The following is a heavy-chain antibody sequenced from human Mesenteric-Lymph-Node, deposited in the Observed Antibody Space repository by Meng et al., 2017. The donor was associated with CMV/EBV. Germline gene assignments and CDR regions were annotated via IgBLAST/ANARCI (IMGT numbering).Heavy chain of an antibody. Sequence: GGSLRLSCAASGFTVSSNYMSWVRQAPGKGLEWVSVIYSGGSTYYADSVKGRFTISRDNSKNTLYLQMNSLRAEDTAVYYCARGGVGATLGAFDIWGQGTMVTVSS. D-gene: IGHD1-26*01. CDR3: ARGGVGATLGAFDI. V-gene: IGHV3-66*01. CDR2: IYSGGST. J-gene: IGHJ3*02. CDR1: GFTVSSNY.